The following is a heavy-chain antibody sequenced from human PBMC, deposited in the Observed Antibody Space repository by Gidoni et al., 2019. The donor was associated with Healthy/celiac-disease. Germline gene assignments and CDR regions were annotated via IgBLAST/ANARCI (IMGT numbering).Heavy chain of an antibody. V-gene: IGHV1-46*01. CDR2: INPSGGST. D-gene: IGHD5-12*01. CDR3: ARDLFSNEMATMEIDY. CDR1: GYTFTSSY. Sequence: QVQLVQSGAEVKKPGASVKVSCKASGYTFTSSYMHWVRQAPGQGLEWMGIINPSGGSTSYAQKFQGRVTMTRDTSTSTVYMELSSLRSEDTAVYYCARDLFSNEMATMEIDYWGQGTLVTVSS. J-gene: IGHJ4*02.